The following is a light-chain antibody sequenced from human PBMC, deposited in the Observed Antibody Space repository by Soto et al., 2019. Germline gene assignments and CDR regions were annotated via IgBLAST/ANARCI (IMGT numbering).Light chain of an antibody. CDR1: HDISTY. Sequence: DIQLAQSPCLLSPSGGDRVTISCRASHDISTYLAWYQQKPGKAPKLLIYDTSTWQSGVPSRFSGSGSGTEFTLTISGLVPEDFATYFCQQYRNCPRTFGQGTKVDI. J-gene: IGKJ1*01. V-gene: IGKV1-9*01. CDR2: DTS. CDR3: QQYRNCPRT.